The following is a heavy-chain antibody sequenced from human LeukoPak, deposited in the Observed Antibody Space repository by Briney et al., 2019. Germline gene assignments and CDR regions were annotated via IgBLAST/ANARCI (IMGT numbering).Heavy chain of an antibody. J-gene: IGHJ4*02. CDR3: ARGYSSSRGSFDY. CDR1: GYTFTGYY. D-gene: IGHD6-6*01. V-gene: IGHV1-2*06. CDR2: INPNSGGT. Sequence: GASVKVSCKASGYTFTGYYMHWVRQAPGQGLEWVGRINPNSGGTNYAQKFQGRVTMTRDTSISTAYMELSRLRSDDTAVYYCARGYSSSRGSFDYWGQGTLVTVSS.